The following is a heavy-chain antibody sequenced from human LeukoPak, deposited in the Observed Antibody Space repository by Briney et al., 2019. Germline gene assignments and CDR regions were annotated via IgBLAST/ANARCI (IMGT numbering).Heavy chain of an antibody. V-gene: IGHV1-24*01. Sequence: ASVKVSCKVSGYTLTELSMHWVRQAPGKGLEWMGGFDPEDGETIYAQKFQGRVTMTEDTSTDTAYTELSSLRSEDTAVYYCATDPAMITFGGVIAELDTWGQGTLVTVSS. J-gene: IGHJ4*02. CDR1: GYTLTELS. CDR2: FDPEDGET. D-gene: IGHD3-16*02. CDR3: ATDPAMITFGGVIAELDT.